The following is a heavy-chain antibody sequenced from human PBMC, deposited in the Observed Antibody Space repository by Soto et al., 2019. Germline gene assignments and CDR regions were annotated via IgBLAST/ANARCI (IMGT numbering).Heavy chain of an antibody. J-gene: IGHJ4*02. V-gene: IGHV3-48*01. CDR1: GFTFINYA. CDR3: ARDDYPYYDDSSGYHFDY. CDR2: ISDSSSTI. Sequence: GSLRLSCVASGFTFINYAMNWVRQAPGKGLEWVSYISDSSSTIHYADSVKGRFTISRDNAKNSLYLQMNSLRAEDTAVYYCARDDYPYYDDSSGYHFDYWGQGALVTVSS. D-gene: IGHD3-22*01.